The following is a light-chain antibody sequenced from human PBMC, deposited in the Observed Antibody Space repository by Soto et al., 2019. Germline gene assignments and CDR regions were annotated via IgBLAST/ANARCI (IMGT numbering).Light chain of an antibody. J-gene: IGKJ2*01. CDR3: QQYNFYPYT. V-gene: IGKV1-5*01. Sequence: DIQMTQSPSTLSASVGDRVTITCRASHTITTWLAWYQQKAGRAPRLLIYDASSLQSGVPSRFSGSGSVTEFTLTISSLQPDDFATYYCQQYNFYPYTFGQGTKVDI. CDR1: HTITTW. CDR2: DAS.